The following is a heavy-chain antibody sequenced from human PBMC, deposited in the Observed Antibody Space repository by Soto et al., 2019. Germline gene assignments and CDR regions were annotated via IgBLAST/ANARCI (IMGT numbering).Heavy chain of an antibody. CDR2: ISWNSGSI. Sequence: EVQLVESGGGLVQPGRSLRLSCAASGFTFDDYAMHWVRQAPGKGLEWVSGISWNSGSIGYADSVKGRFTISRDNAKNSLYLQMNSLRAEDTALYYCAKDGGPVTSNYMDVWGKGTTVTVSS. CDR1: GFTFDDYA. CDR3: AKDGGPVTSNYMDV. D-gene: IGHD2-21*02. J-gene: IGHJ6*03. V-gene: IGHV3-9*01.